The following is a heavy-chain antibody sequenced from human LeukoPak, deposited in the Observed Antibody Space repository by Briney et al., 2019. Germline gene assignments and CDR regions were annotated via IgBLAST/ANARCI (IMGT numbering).Heavy chain of an antibody. CDR2: ISGSGGGT. V-gene: IGHV3-23*01. D-gene: IGHD6-13*01. CDR3: AILDGTDY. J-gene: IGHJ4*02. Sequence: GGSLRLSCAASGFTFSSSAMSWVRQAPGKGLEWVSGISGSGGGTYYADSVKGRFTISRDNSKNTLYLQMNSLRAEDTAVYYCAILDGTDYWGQGTLVTVSS. CDR1: GFTFSSSA.